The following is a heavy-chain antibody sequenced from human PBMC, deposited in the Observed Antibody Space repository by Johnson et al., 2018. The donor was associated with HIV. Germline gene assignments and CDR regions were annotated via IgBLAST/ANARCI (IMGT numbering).Heavy chain of an antibody. Sequence: VQLVESGGGLVQPGGSLRLSCAASGFTVSSNYMSWVRQAPGKGLEWVSVIYSGGRTFYADSVKGRFTISRDNSKNTLYLQMKSLRAEDTALYYCAAGGVATTDAFDIWGQGTMVTVSS. CDR2: IYSGGRT. J-gene: IGHJ3*02. CDR3: AAGGVATTDAFDI. CDR1: GFTVSSNY. V-gene: IGHV3-66*02. D-gene: IGHD1-1*01.